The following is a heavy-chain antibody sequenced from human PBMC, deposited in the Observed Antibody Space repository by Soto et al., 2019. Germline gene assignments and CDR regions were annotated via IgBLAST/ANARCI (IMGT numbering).Heavy chain of an antibody. V-gene: IGHV3-66*01. CDR1: GFTVSSNY. Sequence: EVQLVESGGGLVQPGGSLRLSCAASGFTVSSNYMSWVRQAPGKGLEWVSVIYSGGSTYYADSVKGRFTISRDNSKNTLDLQMNSLRAEDTAVYYCARGCSSTSCYGAFDIWGQETMVTVSS. D-gene: IGHD2-2*01. CDR3: ARGCSSTSCYGAFDI. J-gene: IGHJ3*02. CDR2: IYSGGST.